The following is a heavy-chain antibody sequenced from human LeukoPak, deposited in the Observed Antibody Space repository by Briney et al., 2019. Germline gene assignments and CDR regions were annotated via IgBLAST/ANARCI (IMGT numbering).Heavy chain of an antibody. V-gene: IGHV4-31*03. CDR3: ARGPPYIVVVTAIGFFDY. Sequence: PSQTLSLTCTVSGGSISSGDYYWSWIRQHPGKGLEWIGYIYYSGSTNYNPSLKSRVTISVDTSKNQFSLKLSSVTAADTAVYYCARGPPYIVVVTAIGFFDYWGQGTLVTVSS. D-gene: IGHD2-21*02. CDR2: IYYSGST. J-gene: IGHJ4*02. CDR1: GGSISSGDYY.